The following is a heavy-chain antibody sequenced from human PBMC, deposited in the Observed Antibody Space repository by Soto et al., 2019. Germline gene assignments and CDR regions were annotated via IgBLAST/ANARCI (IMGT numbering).Heavy chain of an antibody. CDR2: IKQDGSEK. J-gene: IGHJ4*02. Sequence: EVQLVESGGGLVQPGGSLRLSCATSGFTFSSYWMSWVRQDPGKGLDGEANIKQDGSEKYYVDSVKGRFTISRDNVKNSLYLQMNSLRAEDTAVYYCASDLASTTIPNYWCQGALGTVSS. V-gene: IGHV3-7*04. D-gene: IGHD4-17*01. CDR1: GFTFSSYW. CDR3: ASDLASTTIPNY.